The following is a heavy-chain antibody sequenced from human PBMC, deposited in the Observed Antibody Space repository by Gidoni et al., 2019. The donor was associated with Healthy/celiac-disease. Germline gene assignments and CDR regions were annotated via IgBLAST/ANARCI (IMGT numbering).Heavy chain of an antibody. CDR1: GGSISSYY. J-gene: IGHJ6*02. V-gene: IGHV4-4*07. CDR2: IYTRGST. Sequence: QVQLQESGPGLVKPSETLSLTCTASGGSISSYYWSWIRQPAGKGREWIGRIYTRGSTNYNPSLKSRVTMSVDTSKNQFSLKLSSVTAADTAVYYCARDPGMSYYYGMDVWGQGTTVTVSS. CDR3: ARDPGMSYYYGMDV.